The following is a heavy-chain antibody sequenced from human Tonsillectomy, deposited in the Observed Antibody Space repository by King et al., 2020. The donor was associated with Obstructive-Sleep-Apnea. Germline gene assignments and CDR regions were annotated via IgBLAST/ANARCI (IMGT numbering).Heavy chain of an antibody. J-gene: IGHJ4*02. Sequence: VQLVESGGVVVQPGGSLRLSCAVSGFTLDDYTMHWVRQAPGKGLEWVSLISWNGGSTYYADSVKGRFTISRDNRENPLYLQMNSLRAEDTALYYCAKDLVRYGSGSYYLVFDYWGQGTLVTVSS. D-gene: IGHD3-10*01. V-gene: IGHV3-43D*03. CDR1: GFTLDDYT. CDR2: ISWNGGST. CDR3: AKDLVRYGSGSYYLVFDY.